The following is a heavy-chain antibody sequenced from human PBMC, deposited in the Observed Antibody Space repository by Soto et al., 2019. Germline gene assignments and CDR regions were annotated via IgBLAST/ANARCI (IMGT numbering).Heavy chain of an antibody. CDR2: IYYSGST. J-gene: IGHJ4*02. D-gene: IGHD2-15*01. Sequence: SETLSLTCTVSGGSISSSSYYWGWIRQPPWKGLEWIGSIYYSGSTYYNPSLKSRVTISVDTSKNQFSLKLSSVTAADTAVYYCARRPPRYCSGGSCYGFDYWGQGXLVTVYS. V-gene: IGHV4-39*01. CDR1: GGSISSSSYY. CDR3: ARRPPRYCSGGSCYGFDY.